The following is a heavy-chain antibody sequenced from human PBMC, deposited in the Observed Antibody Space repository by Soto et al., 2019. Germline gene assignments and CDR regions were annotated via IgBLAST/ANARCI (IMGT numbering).Heavy chain of an antibody. J-gene: IGHJ4*02. CDR1: GGSVSGYY. D-gene: IGHD3-9*01. V-gene: IGHV4-59*02. CDR3: ARDEVYDILTGYPDY. Sequence: QVQLQESGPGLVKPSETLSITCTVSGGSVSGYYWTWVRQPPGKGLEWFGSIHYSGNTNYKPSLKRRVIISVDTSKNQLSLTLNSLTSADTAVYYCARDEVYDILTGYPDYWGQGTLVTFSS. CDR2: IHYSGNT.